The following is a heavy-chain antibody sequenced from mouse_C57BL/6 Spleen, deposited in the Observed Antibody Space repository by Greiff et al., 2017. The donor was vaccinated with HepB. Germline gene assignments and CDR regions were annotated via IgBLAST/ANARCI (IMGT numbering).Heavy chain of an antibody. D-gene: IGHD2-2*01. J-gene: IGHJ4*01. CDR1: GYTFTSYG. V-gene: IGHV1-81*01. CDR2: IYPRSGNT. Sequence: QVQLKQSGAELARPGASVKLSCKASGYTFTSYGISWVKQRTGQGLEWIGEIYPRSGNTYYNEKFKGKATLTADKSSSTAYMELRSLTAEDSAVYFCARSGGYDGPFYAMDYWGQGTSVTVSS. CDR3: ARSGGYDGPFYAMDY.